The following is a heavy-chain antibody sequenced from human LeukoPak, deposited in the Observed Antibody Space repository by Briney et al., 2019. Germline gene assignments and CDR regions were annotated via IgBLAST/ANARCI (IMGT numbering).Heavy chain of an antibody. D-gene: IGHD6-6*01. J-gene: IGHJ5*02. Sequence: PWASVKVSCKASGYTFTGYYMHWVRQAPGQGLEWMGWINPNNGGTNYAQKFQGRVTMTRDTSISTAYMELSRLRSDDTAVYYCATDRSTEGSEQLGWVHWFDPWGQGTLVTVSS. CDR3: ATDRSTEGSEQLGWVHWFDP. CDR1: GYTFTGYY. CDR2: INPNNGGT. V-gene: IGHV1-2*02.